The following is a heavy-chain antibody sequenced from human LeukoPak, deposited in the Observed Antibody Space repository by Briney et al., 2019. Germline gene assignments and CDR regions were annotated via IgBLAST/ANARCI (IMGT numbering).Heavy chain of an antibody. D-gene: IGHD3-3*01. CDR2: VVHSGSA. Sequence: SETLSLTCTVYGASFTDYYWNWIRQSPGKGLEWIGDVVHSGSADYNPSLKSRVTISVDTSKNQFSLKLSSVTAADTAVYYCARLGRIFGVRYYGMDVWGQGTTVTVSS. CDR3: ARLGRIFGVRYYGMDV. V-gene: IGHV4-34*12. CDR1: GASFTDYY. J-gene: IGHJ6*02.